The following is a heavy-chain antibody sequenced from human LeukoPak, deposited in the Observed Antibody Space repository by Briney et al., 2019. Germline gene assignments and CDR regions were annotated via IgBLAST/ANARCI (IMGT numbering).Heavy chain of an antibody. V-gene: IGHV1-69*05. CDR2: IIPIFGTT. D-gene: IGHD5-18*01. CDR3: ARGKVDTAMGDAFDI. Sequence: SVKVSCKASGGTFSSYAISWVRQAPGQGLEWMGGIIPIFGTTNYAQKFQGRVTITTDESTSTAYMELSSLRSEDTAVYYCARGKVDTAMGDAFDIWGQGTMVTVSS. J-gene: IGHJ3*02. CDR1: GGTFSSYA.